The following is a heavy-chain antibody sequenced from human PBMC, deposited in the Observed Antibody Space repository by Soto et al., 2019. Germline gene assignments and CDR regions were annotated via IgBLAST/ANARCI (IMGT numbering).Heavy chain of an antibody. Sequence: QLQLQESGPGLVKPSETLSLTCTVSGGSISSSSYYWGWIRQPPGKGLEWIGSIYYSGSTYYNPSRKTHFTKAGDTSKNHNALKLSSVPAADAAVYYCASFLYYDFWSSTGTFDYWGQGTLVTVSS. V-gene: IGHV4-39*02. CDR2: IYYSGST. CDR3: ASFLYYDFWSSTGTFDY. J-gene: IGHJ4*02. CDR1: GGSISSSSYY. D-gene: IGHD3-3*01.